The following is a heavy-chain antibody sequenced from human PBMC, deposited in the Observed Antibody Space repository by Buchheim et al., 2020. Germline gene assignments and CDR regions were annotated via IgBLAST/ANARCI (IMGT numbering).Heavy chain of an antibody. CDR3: ARLPRYYYDSSGYYSPDYYYYGMDV. J-gene: IGHJ6*02. D-gene: IGHD3-22*01. CDR2: INSDGSST. Sequence: EVQLVESGGGLVQPGGSLRLSCAASGFTFSSYWMHWVRQAPGKGLVWVSRINSDGSSTSYADSVKGRFTISRDNAKNTLYPQMNGLRAEDTAVYYCARLPRYYYDSSGYYSPDYYYYGMDVWGQGTT. V-gene: IGHV3-74*01. CDR1: GFTFSSYW.